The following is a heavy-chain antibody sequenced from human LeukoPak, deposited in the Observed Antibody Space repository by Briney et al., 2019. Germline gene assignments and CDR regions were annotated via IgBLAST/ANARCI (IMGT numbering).Heavy chain of an antibody. D-gene: IGHD3-22*01. CDR1: GFTFSNYW. V-gene: IGHV3-7*05. CDR2: IKQDGTQK. Sequence: GGSLRLSCAASGFTFSNYWMRWVRQAPGKGLEWVANIKQDGTQKYYVDSVKGRFTISRDNAKNSLYLQMNSLRAEDTAVYYCARDRPYYDSSGYYGIFDYWGQGTLVTVSS. CDR3: ARDRPYYDSSGYYGIFDY. J-gene: IGHJ4*02.